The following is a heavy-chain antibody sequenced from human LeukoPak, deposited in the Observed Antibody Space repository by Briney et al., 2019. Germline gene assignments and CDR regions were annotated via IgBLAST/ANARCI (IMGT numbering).Heavy chain of an antibody. CDR2: IWYDGSNE. J-gene: IGHJ4*02. CDR3: ARARNNYDSSGYSALDY. V-gene: IGHV3-33*01. CDR1: GLMFSSHG. Sequence: PGRSLRLSCAASSGLMFSSHGMHLVRQAPGKGLERVAVIWYDGSNEYYADSVKGRFTISGDNSKNTLYLQTNSLRAEDTAVYYCARARNNYDSSGYSALDYWGQGTLVTVSS. D-gene: IGHD3-22*01.